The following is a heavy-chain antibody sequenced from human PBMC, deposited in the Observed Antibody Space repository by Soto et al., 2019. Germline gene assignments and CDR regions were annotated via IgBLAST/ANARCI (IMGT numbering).Heavy chain of an antibody. D-gene: IGHD3-16*01. J-gene: IGHJ3*02. CDR1: GYTFTSYG. Sequence: QVQLVQSGADVKKPWASVKVSCKASGYTFTSYGIRWVRQAPGQGLEWMGWISAYNGNTNYAQKLQGRVTMTTDTSTSTAYMEVRSLRSDDTAVYFCARDVGIIHVTSDVFDIWGQGTMVTVSS. V-gene: IGHV1-18*01. CDR2: ISAYNGNT. CDR3: ARDVGIIHVTSDVFDI.